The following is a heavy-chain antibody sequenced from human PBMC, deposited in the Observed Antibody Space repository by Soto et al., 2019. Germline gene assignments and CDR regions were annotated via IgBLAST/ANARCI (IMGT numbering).Heavy chain of an antibody. CDR2: IWYDGSNK. D-gene: IGHD3-22*01. CDR3: ARGQFDDSSGGFDY. CDR1: GFTFSSYG. J-gene: IGHJ4*02. V-gene: IGHV3-33*01. Sequence: QVQLVESGGGGVQPGRSLRLSCAASGFTFSSYGMHWVRQAPGKGLEWVAVIWYDGSNKYYADSVKGRFTISRDNSNNPLYLQMNSLRAEDTAVYYCARGQFDDSSGGFDYWGQGTLVTVSS.